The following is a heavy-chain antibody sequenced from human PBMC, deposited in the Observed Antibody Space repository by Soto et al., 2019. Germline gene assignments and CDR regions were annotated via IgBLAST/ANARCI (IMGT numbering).Heavy chain of an antibody. J-gene: IGHJ4*02. Sequence: QVQLVESGGGVVQPGRSLRLSCVASGFTFRSYGMHWVRQAPGKGLEWVAVIWYDGSKRYYTDSVKGRFNISRENSKNTLYIQMDSLRVEDTAVYFCAGDLRLHRGEPSFPDYWGQGTLVTVTS. CDR1: GFTFRSYG. CDR3: AGDLRLHRGEPSFPDY. V-gene: IGHV3-33*01. D-gene: IGHD3-16*02. CDR2: IWYDGSKR.